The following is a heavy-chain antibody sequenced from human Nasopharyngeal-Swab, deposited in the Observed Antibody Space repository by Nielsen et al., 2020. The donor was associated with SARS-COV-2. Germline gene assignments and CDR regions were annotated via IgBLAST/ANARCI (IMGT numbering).Heavy chain of an antibody. Sequence: SVKVSCKASGGTFSSYAISWVRQAPGQGLEWMGGIIPIFGTANYAQKFQGRATITADESTSTAYMELSSLRSEDTAVYYCARGPYYYGSGEYFDYWGQGTLVTVSS. CDR1: GGTFSSYA. J-gene: IGHJ4*02. V-gene: IGHV1-69*13. D-gene: IGHD3-10*01. CDR2: IIPIFGTA. CDR3: ARGPYYYGSGEYFDY.